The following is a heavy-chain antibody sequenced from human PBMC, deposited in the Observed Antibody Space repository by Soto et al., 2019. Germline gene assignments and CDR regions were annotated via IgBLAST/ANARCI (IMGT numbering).Heavy chain of an antibody. CDR2: ISSSSSYI. D-gene: IGHD3-22*01. CDR1: GFTFSSYS. J-gene: IGHJ3*02. V-gene: IGHV3-21*01. CDR3: ARDKSYYDSIEAFDI. Sequence: PGGSLRLCCAASGFTFSSYSMNWVRQAPGKGLEWVSSISSSSSYIYYADSVKGRFTISRDNAKNSLYLQMNSLRAEDTAVYYCARDKSYYDSIEAFDIWGPGPMVTDS.